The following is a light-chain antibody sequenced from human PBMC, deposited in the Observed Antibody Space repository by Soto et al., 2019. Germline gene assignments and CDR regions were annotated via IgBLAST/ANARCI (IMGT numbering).Light chain of an antibody. J-gene: IGKJ1*01. CDR2: GAS. CDR3: QQYDNWPWT. CDR1: QSVRSN. V-gene: IGKV3-15*01. Sequence: EVVMTQSPATLSVSPGERAALSCRASQSVRSNFAWYQQKPGQAPRLVIFGASTRASGIPARFSGSGSGTDFTLSISSLQSEDFAVYYCQQYDNWPWTFGQGTKVDNK.